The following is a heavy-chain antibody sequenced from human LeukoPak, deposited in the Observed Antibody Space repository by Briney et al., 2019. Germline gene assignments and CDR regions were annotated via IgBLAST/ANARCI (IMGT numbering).Heavy chain of an antibody. CDR1: GFTFSSYG. CDR2: IRYDGSNK. D-gene: IGHD3-16*02. Sequence: GGSLRLSCAASGFTFSSYGMHWVRQAPGKGLESVAFIRYDGSNKYYADSVKGRFTISRDNSKNTLYLQMNSLRAEDTAVYYCAKDPRGGMITFGGVIVDYWGQGTLVTVSS. V-gene: IGHV3-30*02. CDR3: AKDPRGGMITFGGVIVDY. J-gene: IGHJ4*02.